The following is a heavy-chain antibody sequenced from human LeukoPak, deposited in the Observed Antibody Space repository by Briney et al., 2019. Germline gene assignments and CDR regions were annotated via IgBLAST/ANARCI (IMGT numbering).Heavy chain of an antibody. D-gene: IGHD3-10*01. CDR1: GDSITTYY. Sequence: KPSETLSLTCTFSGDSITTYYWSWIRQPPGKGLEWIGYIHYSGTTNYNPSLKSRVSISVDTSKNQFSLNLRSVTAADTAIYYCATDLSGTSAFDTWGPGTMVTVSS. J-gene: IGHJ3*02. V-gene: IGHV4-59*01. CDR2: IHYSGTT. CDR3: ATDLSGTSAFDT.